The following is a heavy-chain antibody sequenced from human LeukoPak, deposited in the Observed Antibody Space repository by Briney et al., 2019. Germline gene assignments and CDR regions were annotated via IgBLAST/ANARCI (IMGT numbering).Heavy chain of an antibody. J-gene: IGHJ4*01. Sequence: GGSLRLSCAASGFTVSRNYMSWVRQAPGKGLEWVSVIYSGGSTYYADSVKGRFTISRDSSKNTLSLQMNSLRAEDTAVYYCARGLYGSGSYADYWGQGTLVTVSS. CDR2: IYSGGST. D-gene: IGHD3-10*01. CDR1: GFTVSRNY. V-gene: IGHV3-66*01. CDR3: ARGLYGSGSYADY.